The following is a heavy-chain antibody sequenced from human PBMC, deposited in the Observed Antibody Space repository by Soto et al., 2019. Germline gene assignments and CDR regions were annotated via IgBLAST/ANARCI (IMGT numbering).Heavy chain of an antibody. D-gene: IGHD2-15*01. CDR2: ISGSGGST. Sequence: PGGSMRLSCAASRLSFSSYAMSWVRQAPGKGLEWVSAISGSGGSTYYADSVKGRFTISRDNSKNTLYLQMNSLRAEDTAVYYSAKAPYCSGGSCYSASWFDPWGQGTLVTVSS. J-gene: IGHJ5*02. V-gene: IGHV3-23*01. CDR1: RLSFSSYA. CDR3: AKAPYCSGGSCYSASWFDP.